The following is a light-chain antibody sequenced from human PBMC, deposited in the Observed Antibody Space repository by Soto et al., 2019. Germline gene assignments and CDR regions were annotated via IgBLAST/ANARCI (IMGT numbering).Light chain of an antibody. CDR2: DVS. Sequence: QSALTQPASVSGSPGQSITISCTGTSSDVGGYNYVSWYQQHPGKAPKLMIYDVSNRPSGVSNRFSGSKSGNTASLTISGLQAEDEADYYRSSYTSSSLVVFGGGTKLTVL. J-gene: IGLJ2*01. CDR1: SSDVGGYNY. CDR3: SSYTSSSLVV. V-gene: IGLV2-14*01.